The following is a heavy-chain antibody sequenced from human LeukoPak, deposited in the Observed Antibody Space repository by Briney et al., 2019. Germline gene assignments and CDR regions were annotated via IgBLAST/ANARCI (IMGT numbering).Heavy chain of an antibody. J-gene: IGHJ5*02. V-gene: IGHV4-39*07. CDR2: IYYSGST. Sequence: SETLSLTCTVSGGSISSSSYYWGWIRQPPGKGLEWIGSIYYSGSTYYNPSLKSRVTISVDTSKNQFSLKLSSVTAADTAVYYCAGGVVLDDCTNGVCYTRFDPWGQGTLVTVSS. D-gene: IGHD2-8*01. CDR3: AGGVVLDDCTNGVCYTRFDP. CDR1: GGSISSSSYY.